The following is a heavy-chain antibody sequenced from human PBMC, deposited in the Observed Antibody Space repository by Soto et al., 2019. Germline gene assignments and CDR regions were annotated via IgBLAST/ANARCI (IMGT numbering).Heavy chain of an antibody. CDR3: AREAIAVVAANPPFDY. J-gene: IGHJ4*02. V-gene: IGHV3-48*04. Sequence: GGSLRLSCAASGFTFSSYGMHWVRQAPGKGLEWVSYISSSGSTIYYADSVKGRFTISRDNAKNSLYLQMNSLRAEDTAVYYCAREAIAVVAANPPFDYWGKGTLVTVSS. CDR2: ISSSGSTI. D-gene: IGHD2-15*01. CDR1: GFTFSSYG.